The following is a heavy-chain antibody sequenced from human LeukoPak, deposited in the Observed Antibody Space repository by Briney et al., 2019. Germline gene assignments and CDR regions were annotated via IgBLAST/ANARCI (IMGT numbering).Heavy chain of an antibody. V-gene: IGHV1-8*02. Sequence: ASVKVSCKASGYTFTCYYMHWVRQAPGQGLEWMGWMNPNSGNTGYAQKFQGRVTMTRNTSISTAYMELSSLRSEDTAVYYCVFTIFGVVNNEYFQHWGQGTLVTVSS. CDR1: GYTFTCYY. J-gene: IGHJ1*01. D-gene: IGHD3-3*01. CDR2: MNPNSGNT. CDR3: VFTIFGVVNNEYFQH.